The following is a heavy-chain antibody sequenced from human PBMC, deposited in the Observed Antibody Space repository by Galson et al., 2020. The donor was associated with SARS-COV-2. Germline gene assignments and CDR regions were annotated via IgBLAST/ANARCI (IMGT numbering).Heavy chain of an antibody. J-gene: IGHJ4*02. D-gene: IGHD2-2*01. CDR1: GGSFSGYY. V-gene: IGHV4-34*01. Sequence: SETLSLTCAVYGGSFSGYYWSWIRQPPGKGLEWIGEINHSGSTNYNPSLKSRVTISVDTSKNQFSLKLSSVTAADTAVYYCARGLGYCSSTSCRPKYYFDYWGQGTLVTVSS. CDR2: INHSGST. CDR3: ARGLGYCSSTSCRPKYYFDY.